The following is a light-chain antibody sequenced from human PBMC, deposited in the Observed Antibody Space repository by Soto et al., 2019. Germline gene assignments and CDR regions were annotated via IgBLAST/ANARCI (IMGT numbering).Light chain of an antibody. CDR1: QGLNNW. CDR3: QQANSLPYT. V-gene: IGKV1-12*01. J-gene: IGKJ2*01. Sequence: DIRMTQSPSSVCASVGDRVTITCRASQGLNNWLAWYQQKPGKAPNLLIYATSSLQSGVPSRFSGRGSGTEFTLTISSLQPEDFATYYCQQANSLPYTFGQGTNLEIK. CDR2: ATS.